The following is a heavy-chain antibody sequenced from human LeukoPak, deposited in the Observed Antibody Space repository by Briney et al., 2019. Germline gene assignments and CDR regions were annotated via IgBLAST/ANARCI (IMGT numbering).Heavy chain of an antibody. V-gene: IGHV3-33*01. J-gene: IGHJ4*02. Sequence: GGSLRLSCATSGFSFSSYGMPWVRQAPGRGLEWVAIIWYDGSNRYYADSVKGRFTITRDNSKTTLYLQMNSLRAEDTAAYYCARNWGDHFDWLHDYWGQGTLVTVSS. CDR1: GFSFSSYG. CDR2: IWYDGSNR. D-gene: IGHD3-9*01. CDR3: ARNWGDHFDWLHDY.